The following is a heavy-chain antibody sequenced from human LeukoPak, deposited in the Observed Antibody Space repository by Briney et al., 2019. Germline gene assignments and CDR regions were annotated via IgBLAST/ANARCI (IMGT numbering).Heavy chain of an antibody. CDR2: IWYDGSNK. CDR1: GFTFSSYG. J-gene: IGHJ4*02. Sequence: GGSLRLSCAASGFTFSSYGMPWVRQAPGKGLEWVAVIWYDGSNKYYADSVKGRFTISRDNSKNTLYLQMNSLRAEDTAVYYCARDFRTVVPAAIRYWGQGTLVTVSS. V-gene: IGHV3-33*01. CDR3: ARDFRTVVPAAIRY. D-gene: IGHD2-2*02.